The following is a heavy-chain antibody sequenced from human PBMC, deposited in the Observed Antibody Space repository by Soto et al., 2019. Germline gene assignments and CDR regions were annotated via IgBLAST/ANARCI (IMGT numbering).Heavy chain of an antibody. CDR3: AHSRSIAAAGTVEPPGDWFDP. V-gene: IGHV2-5*02. D-gene: IGHD6-13*01. J-gene: IGHJ5*02. CDR2: IYWDDDK. Sequence: QITLKESGPTLVKPTQTLTLTCTFSGFSLSTSGVGVGWIRQPPGKALEWLALIYWDDDKRYSPSLKSRLTITNDTAKHQVVLTMTNMDPVDTDTYYCAHSRSIAAAGTVEPPGDWFDPWGQGTMVTVSS. CDR1: GFSLSTSGVG.